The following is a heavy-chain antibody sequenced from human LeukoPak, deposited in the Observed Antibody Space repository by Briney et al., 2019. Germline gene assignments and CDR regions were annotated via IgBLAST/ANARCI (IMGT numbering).Heavy chain of an antibody. D-gene: IGHD1-26*01. V-gene: IGHV4-59*11. Sequence: SETLSLTCTVSVDSLSLHYWSWVRHTPERGLECIGQINYSESTYYNPSLKSRVTISIDTSKSQFSLKVSSVTAADTAVDYCARDIEAVGATLYFDYWGQGTLVTVSS. J-gene: IGHJ4*02. CDR3: ARDIEAVGATLYFDY. CDR2: INYSEST. CDR1: VDSLSLHY.